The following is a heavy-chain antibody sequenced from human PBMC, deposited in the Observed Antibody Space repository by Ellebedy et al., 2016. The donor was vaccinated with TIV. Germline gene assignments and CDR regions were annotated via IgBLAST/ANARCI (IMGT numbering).Heavy chain of an antibody. V-gene: IGHV3-72*01. Sequence: GESLKISCAASGFTFSDHYMDWVRQAPGQGLEWVSFIRANPYGGTTEYAASVKGRFTISRDDSKNSLYLQMNNLKTEDTAMYYCVRVIAVAGRGYFDYWGQGTLVTVSP. CDR2: IRANPYGGTT. D-gene: IGHD6-19*01. CDR3: VRVIAVAGRGYFDY. J-gene: IGHJ4*02. CDR1: GFTFSDHY.